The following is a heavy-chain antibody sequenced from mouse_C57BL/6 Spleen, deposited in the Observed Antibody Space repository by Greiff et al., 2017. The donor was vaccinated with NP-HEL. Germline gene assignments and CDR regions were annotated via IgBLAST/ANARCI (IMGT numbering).Heavy chain of an antibody. CDR1: GYAFSSYW. D-gene: IGHD1-1*01. V-gene: IGHV1-80*01. Sequence: QVQLQQSGAELVKPGASVKISCKASGYAFSSYWMNWVKQRPGTGLEWIGQIYPGDGDTNYNGKFKGKATLTADKSSSTAYMQLSSLTSEDSAVYFCARSDYGSSLDYWGQGTTLTVSS. J-gene: IGHJ2*01. CDR3: ARSDYGSSLDY. CDR2: IYPGDGDT.